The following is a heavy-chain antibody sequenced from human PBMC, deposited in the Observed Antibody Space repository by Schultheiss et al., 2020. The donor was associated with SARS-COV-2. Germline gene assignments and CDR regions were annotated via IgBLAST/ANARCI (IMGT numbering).Heavy chain of an antibody. CDR1: GFTLSNYD. J-gene: IGHJ4*02. D-gene: IGHD5-12*01. CDR3: AKDRPLYSGYDALFDY. Sequence: GGSLRLSCAASGFTLSNYDMHWVRQVTGKSLEWVSAITTDGDAYSAGSVMGRFTISRDNAKNTLYLQMNSLRAEDTAVYYCAKDRPLYSGYDALFDYWGQGTLVTVSS. CDR2: ITTDGDA. V-gene: IGHV3-13*01.